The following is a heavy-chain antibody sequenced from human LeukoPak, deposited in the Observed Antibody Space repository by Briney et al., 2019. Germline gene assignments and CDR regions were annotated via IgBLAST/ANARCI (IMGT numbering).Heavy chain of an antibody. J-gene: IGHJ4*02. D-gene: IGHD1-1*01. CDR3: ARRRYNWNGIDY. V-gene: IGHV3-7*01. CDR1: GFTFSSYD. Sequence: GGSLRLSRAASGFTFSSYDMNWVRQAPGKGLEWVANIKQDGSEKNCVDSVKGRFTISRDNAKKSLDLQMNSLRVEDTAVYYCARRRYNWNGIDYWGQGTLVTVSS. CDR2: IKQDGSEK.